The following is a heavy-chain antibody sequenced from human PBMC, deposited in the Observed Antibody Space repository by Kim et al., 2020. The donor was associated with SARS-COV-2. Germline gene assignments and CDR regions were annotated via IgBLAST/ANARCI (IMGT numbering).Heavy chain of an antibody. V-gene: IGHV3-23*01. J-gene: IGHJ4*02. D-gene: IGHD3-10*01. CDR3: AKVGDYYGSGRYYRGGLLDY. CDR2: ISGSGGST. CDR1: GFTFSSYA. Sequence: GGSLRLSCAASGFTFSSYAMSWVRQAPGKGLEWVSAISGSGGSTYYAYSVKGRFTISRDNSKNTLYLQMNSLRAEDTAVYYCAKVGDYYGSGRYYRGGLLDYWGQGTLVTVS.